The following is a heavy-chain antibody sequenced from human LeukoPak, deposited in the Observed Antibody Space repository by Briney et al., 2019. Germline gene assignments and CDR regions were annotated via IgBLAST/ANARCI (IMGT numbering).Heavy chain of an antibody. CDR1: GYILTGYN. CDR3: AKSIEYCGADCYGYFDL. D-gene: IGHD2-21*02. J-gene: IGHJ2*01. CDR2: INPNSGAT. V-gene: IGHV1-2*06. Sequence: ASVKVSCKASGYILTGYNMHWVRQAPGQGLEWMGRINPNSGATNYAQKFQGRVTMTRDTSISTAYMELTTLRSDDTAVYYCAKSIEYCGADCYGYFDLWGRGTLVTVSS.